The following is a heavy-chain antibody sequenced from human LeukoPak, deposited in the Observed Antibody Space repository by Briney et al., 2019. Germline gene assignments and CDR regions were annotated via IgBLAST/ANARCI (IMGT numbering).Heavy chain of an antibody. J-gene: IGHJ4*02. V-gene: IGHV1-2*06. CDR1: GYTLTGYY. D-gene: IGHD1-26*01. CDR3: ARDSVMGAK. Sequence: GASVKVSCKASGYTLTGYYMHWVRQAPGQGLEWMGRINPNTGGTNYAQKFQGRVTMTRDTSISTAYLDSTSLRSDDTAVYYCARDSVMGAKWGQGTLVAVSS. CDR2: INPNTGGT.